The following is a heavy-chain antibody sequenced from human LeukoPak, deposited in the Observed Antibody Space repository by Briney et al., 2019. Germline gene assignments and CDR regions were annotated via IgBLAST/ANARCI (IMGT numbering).Heavy chain of an antibody. J-gene: IGHJ4*02. D-gene: IGHD6-19*01. CDR1: GGSISSYY. Sequence: SETLSLTCAVSGGSISSYYWSWIRQPPGKGLEWIGYIYYSGSTNYNPSLKSRVTISVDTSKNQFSLKLSSVTAADTAVYYCARSIAVAGSSPYYFDYWGQGTLVTVSS. CDR2: IYYSGST. CDR3: ARSIAVAGSSPYYFDY. V-gene: IGHV4-59*08.